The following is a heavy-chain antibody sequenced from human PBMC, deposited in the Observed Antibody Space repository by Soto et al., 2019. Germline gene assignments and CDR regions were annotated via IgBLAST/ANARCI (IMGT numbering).Heavy chain of an antibody. Sequence: SETLSLTCTVSGGSISSYYWSWIRQPPGKGLEWIGYIYYSGSTNYNPSLKSRVTISVDTSKNQFSLKLSSVTAADTAVYYCARELRFLEWLSPPTHVQHYYCYYYMDVWGKGTTVTVSS. J-gene: IGHJ6*03. CDR2: IYYSGST. V-gene: IGHV4-59*12. CDR1: GGSISSYY. CDR3: ARELRFLEWLSPPTHVQHYYCYYYMDV. D-gene: IGHD3-3*01.